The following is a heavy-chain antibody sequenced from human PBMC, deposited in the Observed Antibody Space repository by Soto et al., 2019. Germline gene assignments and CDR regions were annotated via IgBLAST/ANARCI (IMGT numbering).Heavy chain of an antibody. V-gene: IGHV1-69*01. CDR1: GGTFSSYP. D-gene: IGHD6-19*01. CDR2: IFPIFGTT. CDR3: AMIEYSSGSDY. J-gene: IGHJ4*02. Sequence: QVQLVQSGAEVKKPGSSVKVSCKASGGTFSSYPITLVRQAPGQGLEWLGGIFPIFGTTNYAQRFEDRVTITADELTSTAYMELSSLRSEDTAVYYCAMIEYSSGSDYWGQGTLVTVSS.